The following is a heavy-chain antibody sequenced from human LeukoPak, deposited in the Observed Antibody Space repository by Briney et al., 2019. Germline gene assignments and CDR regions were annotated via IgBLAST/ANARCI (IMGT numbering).Heavy chain of an antibody. D-gene: IGHD6-19*01. J-gene: IGHJ5*02. Sequence: SETLSLTCAVSGYSISSGYYWGWIRQPPGKGLEWIGSIYHSGSTYYNPSLKSRVTISVDTSKNQFSLKLSSVTAADTAVYYCARERKGIAVAGTVDWFDPWGQGTLVTVSS. CDR1: GYSISSGYY. CDR2: IYHSGST. CDR3: ARERKGIAVAGTVDWFDP. V-gene: IGHV4-38-2*02.